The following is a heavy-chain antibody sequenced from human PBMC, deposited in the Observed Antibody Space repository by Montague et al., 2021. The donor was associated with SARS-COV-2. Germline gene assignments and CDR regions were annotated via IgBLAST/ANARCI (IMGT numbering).Heavy chain of an antibody. CDR3: ASGRMVPYSSSWTTLYYYYGMDV. CDR1: GDSVSSNSAA. J-gene: IGHJ6*02. V-gene: IGHV6-1*01. Sequence: CAISGDSVSSNSAAWNWIRQSPSRGLEWLGRTYYRSKWYNDYAVPVKSRITINPDTSKNQFSLQLNPVTPEDTAVYYCASGRMVPYSSSWTTLYYYYGMDVWGQGTTVTVSS. D-gene: IGHD6-13*01. CDR2: TYYRSKWYN.